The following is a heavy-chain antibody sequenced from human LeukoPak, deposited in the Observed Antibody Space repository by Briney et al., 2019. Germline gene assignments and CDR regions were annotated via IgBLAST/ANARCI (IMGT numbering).Heavy chain of an antibody. CDR2: INPNSGGT. J-gene: IGHJ4*02. CDR3: ARDYGRGWELLDY. D-gene: IGHD1-26*01. Sequence: ASVKVSCKASGYTFTGYYMHWVRQPPAQGLEWMGWINPNSGGTNYAQKFQGRVTMNRDTSISTAYMELSRLRSDDTAVYYCARDYGRGWELLDYWGQGTVVTVPS. CDR1: GYTFTGYY. V-gene: IGHV1-2*02.